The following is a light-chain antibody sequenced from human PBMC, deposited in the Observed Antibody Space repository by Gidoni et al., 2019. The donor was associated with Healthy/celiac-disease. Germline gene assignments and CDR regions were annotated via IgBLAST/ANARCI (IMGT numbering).Light chain of an antibody. CDR1: QSISSY. V-gene: IGKV1-39*01. CDR3: QQSYSTPRT. CDR2: AAS. Sequence: DIQIPQPPSSLPASVGDRVTITCRASQSISSYLNWYQQKPGKAPKLLIYAASSLQSGVPSRFSGSGSGTDFTLTISSLQPEDFATYYCQQSYSTPRTFGQGTKVEIK. J-gene: IGKJ2*02.